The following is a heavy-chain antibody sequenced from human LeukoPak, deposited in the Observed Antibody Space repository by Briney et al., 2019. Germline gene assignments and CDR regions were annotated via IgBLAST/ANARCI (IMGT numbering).Heavy chain of an antibody. D-gene: IGHD3-22*01. J-gene: IGHJ4*02. CDR1: GGTFSSYA. V-gene: IGHV1-69*01. Sequence: GASVKVSCKASGGTFSSYAISWVRQAPGQGLEWMGGIIPIFGTANYAQKFQGRVTITADESTSTAYMELSSLGSEDTAVYYCAREASYYDSSGYYCWGQGTLVTVSS. CDR2: IIPIFGTA. CDR3: AREASYYDSSGYYC.